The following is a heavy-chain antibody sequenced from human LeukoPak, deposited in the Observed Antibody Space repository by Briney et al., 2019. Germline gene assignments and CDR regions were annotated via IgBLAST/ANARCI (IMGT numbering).Heavy chain of an antibody. D-gene: IGHD6-13*01. V-gene: IGHV3-21*01. J-gene: IGHJ3*02. CDR2: ISSSSSYI. CDR1: EFSVGSNY. CDR3: ARDRQQLVPYHDAFDI. Sequence: GGSLRLSCAASEFSVGSNYMTWVRQAPGKGLEWVSSISSSSSYIYYADSVKGRFTISRDNAKNSLYLQMNSLRAEDTAVYYCARDRQQLVPYHDAFDIWGQGTMVTVSS.